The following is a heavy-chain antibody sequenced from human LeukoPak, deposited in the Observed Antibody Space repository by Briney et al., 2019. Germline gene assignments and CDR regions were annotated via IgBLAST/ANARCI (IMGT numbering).Heavy chain of an antibody. CDR2: ISSSGSPI. V-gene: IGHV3-48*03. Sequence: GGSLRLSCAASGFTFSSYEMNWVRQAPGKGLEWVSYISSSGSPIYCADSVKGRFTISRDNAKNSLYLQMNSLRAEDTAVYYCAREIDTTIGSIDCWGQGTLVTVSS. CDR1: GFTFSSYE. D-gene: IGHD3-22*01. CDR3: AREIDTTIGSIDC. J-gene: IGHJ4*02.